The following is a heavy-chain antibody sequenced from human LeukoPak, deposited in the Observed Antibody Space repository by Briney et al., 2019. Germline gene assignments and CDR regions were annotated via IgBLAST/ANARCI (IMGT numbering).Heavy chain of an antibody. J-gene: IGHJ3*02. CDR2: INTDGSIT. D-gene: IGHD2-2*03. CDR3: ARVDDLDAFDT. CDR1: GFTFSDYW. V-gene: IGHV3-74*01. Sequence: GGSLRLSCAASGFTFSDYWIHWVRQAPGKGLVWVSRINTDGSITNCADSVKGRFSISRDNAKNTLYLQMNSLRAEDTAVYYCARVDDLDAFDTWGQGTMVTVSS.